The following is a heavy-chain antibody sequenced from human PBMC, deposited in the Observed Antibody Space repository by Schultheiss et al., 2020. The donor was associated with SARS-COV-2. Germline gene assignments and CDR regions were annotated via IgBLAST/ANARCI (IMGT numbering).Heavy chain of an antibody. CDR3: AKDRFENYYGMDV. D-gene: IGHD3-9*01. J-gene: IGHJ6*02. CDR2: ISYDGSNK. Sequence: GGSLRLSCAASGFTFNGMHWVRQAPGKGLEWVAVISYDGSNKYYADSVKGRFTISRDNSKNTLYLQMNSLRAEDTAVYYCAKDRFENYYGMDVWGQGTTVTVSS. V-gene: IGHV3-30*18. CDR1: GFTFNG.